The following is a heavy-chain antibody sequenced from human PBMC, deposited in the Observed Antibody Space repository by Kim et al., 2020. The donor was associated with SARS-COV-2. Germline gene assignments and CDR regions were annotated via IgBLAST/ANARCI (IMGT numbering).Heavy chain of an antibody. D-gene: IGHD2-15*01. CDR2: ISGSGGST. CDR3: ANDLLLDDAFDI. CDR1: GFTFSSYA. Sequence: GGSLRLSCAASGFTFSSYAMSWVRQAPGKGLEWVSAISGSGGSTYYADSVKGRFTISRDNSKNTLYLQMNSLRAEDTAVYYCANDLLLDDAFDIWGQGTMVTVSS. J-gene: IGHJ3*02. V-gene: IGHV3-23*01.